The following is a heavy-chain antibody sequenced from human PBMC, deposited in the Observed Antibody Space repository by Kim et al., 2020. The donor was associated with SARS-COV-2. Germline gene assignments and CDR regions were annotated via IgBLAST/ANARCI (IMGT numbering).Heavy chain of an antibody. J-gene: IGHJ6*02. D-gene: IGHD6-13*01. CDR2: INPSGGST. V-gene: IGHV1-46*01. CDR3: ARDFFSCSWYRTNNADYGMDV. CDR1: GYTFTSYY. Sequence: ASVKVSCKASGYTFTSYYMHWVRQAPGQGLEWMGIINPSGGSTSYAQKFQGRVTMTRDTSTSTVYMELSRLRSADTAVYYCARDFFSCSWYRTNNADYGMDVWGQGTTVTVSS.